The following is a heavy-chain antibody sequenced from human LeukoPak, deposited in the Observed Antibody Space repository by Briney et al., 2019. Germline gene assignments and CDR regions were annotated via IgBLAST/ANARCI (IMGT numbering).Heavy chain of an antibody. J-gene: IGHJ4*02. V-gene: IGHV3-48*01. Sequence: GGSLRLSCAASGFTFSSYSMNWVRQAPGKGLEWVSYISSSSSTIYYADSVKGRFTISRDNAKNSLYLQMNSLRAEDTAVYYCAGGYCSSTSCFTYWGQGTLVTVSS. D-gene: IGHD2-2*01. CDR1: GFTFSSYS. CDR3: AGGYCSSTSCFTY. CDR2: ISSSSSTI.